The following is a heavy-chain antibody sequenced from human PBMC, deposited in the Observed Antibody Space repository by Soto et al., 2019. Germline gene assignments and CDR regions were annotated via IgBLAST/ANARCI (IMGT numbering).Heavy chain of an antibody. V-gene: IGHV3-15*01. J-gene: IGHJ4*02. CDR3: TTDPHVAAIGC. D-gene: IGHD5-12*01. CDR1: GFTFSNAW. CDR2: ILTKIHSETR. Sequence: EVHVVESGGGLAKPGGSLRLSCAASGFTFSNAWMIWVRQAPGKGLEWVGRILTKIHSETRDYAAPVKGRFTISRDDSKNTLYLKMNRLTTEDTGVYYCTTDPHVAAIGCWGQGTLVTVSS.